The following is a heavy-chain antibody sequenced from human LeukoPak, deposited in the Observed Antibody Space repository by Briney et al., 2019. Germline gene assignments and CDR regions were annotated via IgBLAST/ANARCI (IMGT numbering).Heavy chain of an antibody. J-gene: IGHJ5*02. CDR1: GFTFSSYG. D-gene: IGHD2-2*01. CDR2: IRCDGSNK. Sequence: GGSLRLSCAASGFTFSSYGMHWVRQAPGKGLEWVAFIRCDGSNKYYAESVKGRFTISRDNSKNTLYLQMSILRAEDTAVYYCAKDTDDIVVVPAANFPPWFDPWGQGTLVTVSS. CDR3: AKDTDDIVVVPAANFPPWFDP. V-gene: IGHV3-30*02.